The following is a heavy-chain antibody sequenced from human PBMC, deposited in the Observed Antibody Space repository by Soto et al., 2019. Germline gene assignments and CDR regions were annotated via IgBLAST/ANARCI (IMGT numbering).Heavy chain of an antibody. Sequence: GGSLRLSCAASGFTFSSYAMSWVRQAPGKGLEWVSAISGSGGSTYYADSVKGRFTISRDNSKNTLYLQMSSLRAEDTAVYYCARPSYSSGWFDHFDYWGQGTLVTVSS. J-gene: IGHJ4*02. CDR1: GFTFSSYA. CDR2: ISGSGGST. CDR3: ARPSYSSGWFDHFDY. D-gene: IGHD6-19*01. V-gene: IGHV3-23*01.